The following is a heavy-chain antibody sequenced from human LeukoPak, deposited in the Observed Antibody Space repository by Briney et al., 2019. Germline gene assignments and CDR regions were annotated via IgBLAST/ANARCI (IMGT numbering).Heavy chain of an antibody. V-gene: IGHV1-2*02. Sequence: GASVKVSCKASGYTFTGYYMHWVRQAPGQGLEWMGWINPNSGGTNYAQKFQGKVTITRDTSISTAYMELSRLRSDDTAVYYCARIHGVTTSPFDYWGQGTLVTVSS. CDR1: GYTFTGYY. CDR2: INPNSGGT. D-gene: IGHD4-17*01. J-gene: IGHJ4*02. CDR3: ARIHGVTTSPFDY.